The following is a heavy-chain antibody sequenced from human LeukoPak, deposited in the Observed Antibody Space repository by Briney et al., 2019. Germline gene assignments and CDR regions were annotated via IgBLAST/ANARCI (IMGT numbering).Heavy chain of an antibody. J-gene: IGHJ5*02. CDR1: GYTFTGYH. V-gene: IGHV1-2*04. D-gene: IGHD6-19*01. Sequence: GASVKVSCKASGYTFTGYHMHWVRQAPGQGLEWMGRINPNSGGTNYAQKFQGWVTMTRDTSISTAYMELSRLRSDDTAVYYCARGYGMSSGWYSAWFDPWGQGTLVTVSS. CDR2: INPNSGGT. CDR3: ARGYGMSSGWYSAWFDP.